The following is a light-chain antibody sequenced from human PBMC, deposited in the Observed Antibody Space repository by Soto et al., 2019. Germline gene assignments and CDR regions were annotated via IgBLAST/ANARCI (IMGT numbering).Light chain of an antibody. CDR1: QDINSY. V-gene: IGKV1-9*01. J-gene: IGKJ4*01. CDR2: EAS. CDR3: QQTRSYPST. Sequence: IQLTQSPSSLSASIGDRVTITCRASQDINSYLSWYQQKPGKAPNLLIYEASILQRGVPSRFSGSNSGTDFTLTISSLQAEDFATYYCQQTRSYPSTFGGGTKVEIK.